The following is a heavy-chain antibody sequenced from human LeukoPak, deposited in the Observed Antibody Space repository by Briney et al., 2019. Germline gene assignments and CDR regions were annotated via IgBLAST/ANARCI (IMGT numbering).Heavy chain of an antibody. J-gene: IGHJ4*02. D-gene: IGHD6-19*01. Sequence: GGSLRLSCAASGFNVSSNCINWVRQAPGKGLEWVSVIYGDDSTNYADSVKGRFTISRDNSKDKVYLQMNSLRAEDTAVYYCARVPQRLQGIAVAGVFDYWGQGTLVTVSS. CDR2: IYGDDST. V-gene: IGHV3-53*01. CDR3: ARVPQRLQGIAVAGVFDY. CDR1: GFNVSSNC.